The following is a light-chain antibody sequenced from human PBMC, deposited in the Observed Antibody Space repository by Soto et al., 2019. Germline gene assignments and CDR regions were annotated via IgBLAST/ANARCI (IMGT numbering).Light chain of an antibody. Sequence: EIVLTQSPGTLSVSPGERATLSCRASQTISSNNLAWYQQKPGQAPSLLIYGTSSRATGIPDRFSGSGSGTDFTLTISRLEPEDSAIYYWQQDGSWTFGQGTKVEI. CDR2: GTS. V-gene: IGKV3-20*01. CDR1: QTISSNN. J-gene: IGKJ1*01. CDR3: QQDGSWT.